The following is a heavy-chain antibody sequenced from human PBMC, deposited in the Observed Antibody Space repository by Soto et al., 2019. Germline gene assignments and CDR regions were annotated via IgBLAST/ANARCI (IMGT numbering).Heavy chain of an antibody. Sequence: LSLTCTVSGVSISSSYWSWLRQSPGTGLEWIGYIYYTGTTNYNPSLKRRVTISLDTAKNQFSLKLSSVTAADTAVYYCARGGDYVWGSYVYDYWGQGTLVTVSS. CDR1: GVSISSSY. CDR2: IYYTGTT. J-gene: IGHJ4*02. D-gene: IGHD3-16*01. CDR3: ARGGDYVWGSYVYDY. V-gene: IGHV4-59*12.